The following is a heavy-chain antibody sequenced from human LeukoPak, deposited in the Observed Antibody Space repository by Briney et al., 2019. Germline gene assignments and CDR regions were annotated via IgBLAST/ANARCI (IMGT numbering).Heavy chain of an antibody. CDR2: IYYSGNT. CDR1: GGSISSYY. CDR3: ARSYCGGGSCGAFDI. D-gene: IGHD2-15*01. Sequence: SETLSLTCTVSGGSISSYYWSWIRQPPGKGLEWIGYIYYSGNTNYNPSLKSRVTISVDTSKNQFSLRLSSVTAADTAVYYCARSYCGGGSCGAFDIWGQGTMATVSS. V-gene: IGHV4-59*01. J-gene: IGHJ3*02.